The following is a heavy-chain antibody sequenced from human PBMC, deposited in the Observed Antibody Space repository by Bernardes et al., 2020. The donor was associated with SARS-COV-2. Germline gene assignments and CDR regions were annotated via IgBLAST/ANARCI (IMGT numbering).Heavy chain of an antibody. V-gene: IGHV3-74*01. J-gene: IGHJ5*02. CDR2: INPDGSST. CDR1: GFTFSTSS. D-gene: IGHD2-8*01. CDR3: ARDLGYCTNGVCSP. Sequence: GGSLRLSCAASGFTFSTSSMHWVRQGPGKGLAWVSRINPDGSSTNYADSVKGRFTISRDNAKNTLYLQMNSLRAEDTAVYYCARDLGYCTNGVCSPWGQGTLVTVSS.